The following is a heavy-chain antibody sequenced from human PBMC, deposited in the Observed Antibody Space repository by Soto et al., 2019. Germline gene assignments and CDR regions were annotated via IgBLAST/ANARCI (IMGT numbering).Heavy chain of an antibody. Sequence: QVQLVESGGGVVQPGRSLRLSCAASGFTFSSYGMHWVRQAPGKGLEWVAVISYDGSNKYYADSVKGRFTISRDNSKNWLYLQMNSLRAEDTAVYYCAKEGGGRSPWGQGTLVTVSS. J-gene: IGHJ5*02. CDR2: ISYDGSNK. V-gene: IGHV3-30*18. CDR3: AKEGGGRSP. D-gene: IGHD1-26*01. CDR1: GFTFSSYG.